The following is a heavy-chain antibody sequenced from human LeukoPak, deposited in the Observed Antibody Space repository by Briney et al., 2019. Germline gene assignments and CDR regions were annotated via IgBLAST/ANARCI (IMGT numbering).Heavy chain of an antibody. Sequence: GGSLRLSCAASGFTFSSYWMSWVRQAPGKGLEWVANIKQDGSEKYYVDSVKGRFTISRDNAKNSLYLQMNSLRAEDTAVYYCGRAHYDSSGYYRPRTSDAFDIWGQGTMVTVSS. CDR2: IKQDGSEK. J-gene: IGHJ3*02. CDR1: GFTFSSYW. CDR3: GRAHYDSSGYYRPRTSDAFDI. D-gene: IGHD3-22*01. V-gene: IGHV3-7*01.